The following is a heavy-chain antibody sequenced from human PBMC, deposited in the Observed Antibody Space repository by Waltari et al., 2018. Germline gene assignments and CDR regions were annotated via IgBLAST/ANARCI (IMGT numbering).Heavy chain of an antibody. D-gene: IGHD3-9*01. CDR2: IYHSGST. CDR1: GYSISSGYY. Sequence: VQLQESGPGLVKPSETLSLTCAVSGYSISSGYYWGWIRQPPGKGLEWIGSIYHSGSTYYNPSLKSRVTISVDTSKNQFSLKLSSVTAADTAVYYCAREGIDDILTGLDYFDYWGQGTLVTVSS. J-gene: IGHJ4*02. V-gene: IGHV4-38-2*02. CDR3: AREGIDDILTGLDYFDY.